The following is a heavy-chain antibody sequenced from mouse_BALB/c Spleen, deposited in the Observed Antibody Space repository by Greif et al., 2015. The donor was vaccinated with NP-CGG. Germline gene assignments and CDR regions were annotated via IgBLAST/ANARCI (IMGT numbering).Heavy chain of an antibody. CDR3: AKTRGNYGGGFAY. J-gene: IGHJ3*01. V-gene: IGHV2-5*01. Sequence: QVQLKQSGPGLVQPSQSLSITCTVSGFSLTSYGVHWVRQSPGKGLEWLGVIWRGGSTDYNAAFMSRLSITKDNSKSXVFFKMNSLQADDTAIYYCAKTRGNYGGGFAYWGQGTLVTVSA. CDR1: GFSLTSYG. D-gene: IGHD2-1*01. CDR2: IWRGGST.